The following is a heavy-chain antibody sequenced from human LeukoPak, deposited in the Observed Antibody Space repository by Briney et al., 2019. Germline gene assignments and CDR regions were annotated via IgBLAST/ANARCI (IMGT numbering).Heavy chain of an antibody. Sequence: GGSLRLSCAASGFTFSSYGMHWVRQAPGKGLEWVAVISYDGSNKYYADSVKGRFTISRDNAKNSLYLQMNSLRAEDTAVYYCARDRDSSGWHCAGYWGQGTLVTVSS. D-gene: IGHD6-19*01. CDR1: GFTFSSYG. J-gene: IGHJ4*02. V-gene: IGHV3-30*03. CDR3: ARDRDSSGWHCAGY. CDR2: ISYDGSNK.